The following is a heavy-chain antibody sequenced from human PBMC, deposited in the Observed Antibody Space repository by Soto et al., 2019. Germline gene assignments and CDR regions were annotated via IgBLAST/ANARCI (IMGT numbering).Heavy chain of an antibody. V-gene: IGHV3-30*18. Sequence: QVQLVESGGGVVQPGRSLRLSCAASGFTFSDYGFHWVRQAPGKGLEWVAVISTDGNNKYYADSVKGRFTISRDSSKNTLDLQMNSLRAEDTALYHCAKDKGGPWLNWFDPWGQGTLVTVSS. CDR3: AKDKGGPWLNWFDP. J-gene: IGHJ5*02. D-gene: IGHD6-19*01. CDR1: GFTFSDYG. CDR2: ISTDGNNK.